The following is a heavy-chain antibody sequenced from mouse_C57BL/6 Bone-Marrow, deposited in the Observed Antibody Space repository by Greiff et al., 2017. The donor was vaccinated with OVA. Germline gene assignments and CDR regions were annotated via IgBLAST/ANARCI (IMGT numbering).Heavy chain of an antibody. CDR1: GYTFTSYG. D-gene: IGHD1-1*01. CDR3: ARSYYYGSSYVGGYFDV. CDR2: IPRRSCNT. V-gene: IGHV1-81*01. J-gene: IGHJ1*03. Sequence: VQLQQSGAELARPGASVKLSCKASGYTFTSYGISWVKQRRAPLLEWIGEIPRRSCNTYYNEKFKGKATLTADKSSSTAYMELRSLTSEDSAVYFCARSYYYGSSYVGGYFDVWGTGTTVTVSS.